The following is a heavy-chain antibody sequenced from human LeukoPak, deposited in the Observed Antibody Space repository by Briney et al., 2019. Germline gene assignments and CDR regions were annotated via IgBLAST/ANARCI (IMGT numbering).Heavy chain of an antibody. CDR2: IKQDGSEI. CDR3: VRDKLTGASRLDY. D-gene: IGHD7-27*01. J-gene: IGHJ4*02. CDR1: GFTFSRYW. Sequence: GGSLRLSCAASGFTFSRYWMSWVRQAPGKELEWVANIKQDGSEIYYVDSVKGRFTISRDNAKNSLYLQMNSLRAEDTAVYYCVRDKLTGASRLDYWGQGTLLTVSS. V-gene: IGHV3-7*03.